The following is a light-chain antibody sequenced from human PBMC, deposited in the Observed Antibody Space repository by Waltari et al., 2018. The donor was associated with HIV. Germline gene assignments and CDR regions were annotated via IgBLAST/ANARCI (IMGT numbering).Light chain of an antibody. Sequence: MGLTQSPPSLSASVGDRVTITCRASQTISSYLSWYHQKPGKAPKLLIYAASSLQSGVPSRFSGSGSGTDFTLTISNLQPEDSATYYCQQSYSTPLTFGGGTKVEIK. CDR1: QTISSY. CDR3: QQSYSTPLT. CDR2: AAS. V-gene: IGKV1-39*01. J-gene: IGKJ4*01.